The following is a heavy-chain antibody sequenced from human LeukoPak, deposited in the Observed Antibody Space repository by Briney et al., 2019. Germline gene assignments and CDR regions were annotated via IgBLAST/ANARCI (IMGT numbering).Heavy chain of an antibody. CDR1: GFTFSSYS. V-gene: IGHV3-48*01. D-gene: IGHD6-13*01. CDR2: ISSSSSTI. CDR3: ARAGGQLVPDVEGVFDY. Sequence: PGGSLRLSCAASGFTFSSYSMNWVRQAPGKGLEWVSYISSSSSTIYYADSVKGRFTISRDNAKNSLYLQMNSLRAKDTAVYYCARAGGQLVPDVEGVFDYWGQGTLVTVSS. J-gene: IGHJ4*02.